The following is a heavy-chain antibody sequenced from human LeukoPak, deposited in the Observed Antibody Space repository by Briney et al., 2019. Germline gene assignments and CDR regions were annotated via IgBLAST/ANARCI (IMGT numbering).Heavy chain of an antibody. J-gene: IGHJ5*02. CDR3: ARGPPGSRWYFFWFDP. D-gene: IGHD6-13*01. V-gene: IGHV1-18*01. CDR1: GYTFTSYG. Sequence: ASVKVSCKASGYTFTSYGISWVRQAPGQGLEWMGWISAYNGNTNYAQKLQGRVTMTTDTSTSTAYMELRSLRSDDTAVYYCARGPPGSRWYFFWFDPWGQGTLVTVSS. CDR2: ISAYNGNT.